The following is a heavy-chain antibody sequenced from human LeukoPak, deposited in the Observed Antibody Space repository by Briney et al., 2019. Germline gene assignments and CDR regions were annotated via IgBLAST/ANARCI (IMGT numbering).Heavy chain of an antibody. CDR3: ARQVGGGRWYFDY. CDR2: FFYSGST. V-gene: IGHV4-39*01. Sequence: GSLRLSCAASGFSFSSYAMAWVRQAPGKGLEWLGSFFYSGSTYYNPSLRSRVIISVDTSKNQFSLNLSSVTAADTAVYYWARQVGGGRWYFDYWGQGSLITVSS. CDR1: GFSFSSYA. J-gene: IGHJ4*02. D-gene: IGHD6-19*01.